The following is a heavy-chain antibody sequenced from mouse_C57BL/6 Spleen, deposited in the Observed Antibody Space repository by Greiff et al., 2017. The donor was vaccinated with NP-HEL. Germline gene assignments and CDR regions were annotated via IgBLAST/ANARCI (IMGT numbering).Heavy chain of an antibody. D-gene: IGHD2-5*01. J-gene: IGHJ3*01. V-gene: IGHV1-64*01. CDR3: ARGGDYYSNFLWFAY. CDR2: IHPNSGST. Sequence: QVQLQQPGAELVKPGASVKLSCKASGYTFTSYWMHWVKQRPGQGLEWIGMIHPNSGSTNYNEKFKSKATLTVDKSSSTAYMQLSSLTSEDSAVYYCARGGDYYSNFLWFAYWGQGTLVTVSA. CDR1: GYTFTSYW.